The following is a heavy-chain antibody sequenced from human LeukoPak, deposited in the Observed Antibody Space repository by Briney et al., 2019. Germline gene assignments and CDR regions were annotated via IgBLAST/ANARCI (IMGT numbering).Heavy chain of an antibody. V-gene: IGHV4-30-2*01. Sequence: PSQTLSLTCAVSGGSISSGGYSWSWIRQPPGKGLEWIGYIYHSGSTNYNPSLKSRVTISVDTSKNQFSLKLSSVTAADTAVYYCARGRYCTNGVCYKGGVYFDYWGQGTLVTVSS. CDR1: GGSISSGGYS. CDR2: IYHSGST. J-gene: IGHJ4*02. CDR3: ARGRYCTNGVCYKGGVYFDY. D-gene: IGHD2-8*01.